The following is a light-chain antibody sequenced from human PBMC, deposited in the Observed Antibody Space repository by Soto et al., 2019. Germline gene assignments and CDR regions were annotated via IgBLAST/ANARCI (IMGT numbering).Light chain of an antibody. CDR1: QSIGDT. CDR3: QQYDNWQWT. V-gene: IGKV3-15*01. J-gene: IGKJ1*01. Sequence: EIVMTQSPATLSVSPGGRATLSCRASQSIGDTLAWYQLKPGQAPRLLIYGASSRVTGFPARFSGSGSGTDFTLTISSLQSDDLEVYYCQQYDNWQWTLGQGTKVDIK. CDR2: GAS.